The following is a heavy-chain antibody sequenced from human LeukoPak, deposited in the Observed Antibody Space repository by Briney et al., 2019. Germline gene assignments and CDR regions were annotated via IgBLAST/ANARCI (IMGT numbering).Heavy chain of an antibody. CDR1: GLSISGQW. J-gene: IGHJ4*02. CDR3: GYTNNFYH. D-gene: IGHD3-16*02. V-gene: IGHV3-7*01. CDR2: IKHDGSEE. Sequence: GGSLRLSCVASGLSISGQWMNWVRQAPGQGLEWVANIKHDGSEEYYVDSVKGRFTISRDDGRNSVSLQMNSVRAEDTAVYYCGYTNNFYHWGQGTLVTVSS.